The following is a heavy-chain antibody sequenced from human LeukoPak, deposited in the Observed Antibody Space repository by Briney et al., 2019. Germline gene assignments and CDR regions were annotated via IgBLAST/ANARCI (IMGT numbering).Heavy chain of an antibody. D-gene: IGHD1-26*01. CDR1: GFTFNSHA. Sequence: GGSLRLSCAASGFTFNSHALSWVRQAPGRGLEWVSGISVRGGSTYYADSVKGRFTISRDNSKNTLYLQMNSLRAEDTAVYYCAKDSSNIMGARLDYWGQGTLATVSS. CDR2: ISVRGGST. CDR3: AKDSSNIMGARLDY. V-gene: IGHV3-23*01. J-gene: IGHJ4*02.